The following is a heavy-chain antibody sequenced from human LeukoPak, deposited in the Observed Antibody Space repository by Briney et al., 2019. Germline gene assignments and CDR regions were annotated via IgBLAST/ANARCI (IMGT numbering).Heavy chain of an antibody. CDR1: GFDFSTYS. CDR3: ARVGRSGWTVDY. J-gene: IGHJ4*02. D-gene: IGHD6-19*01. Sequence: TGGSLRLSCAASGFDFSTYSIDWARQAPGKGLEWVSYISSSSSNIYHADSVKGRFTISRDNAKNSLHLQMNSLRAEDTAVYYCARVGRSGWTVDYWGQGTLVTVSS. V-gene: IGHV3-48*04. CDR2: ISSSSSNI.